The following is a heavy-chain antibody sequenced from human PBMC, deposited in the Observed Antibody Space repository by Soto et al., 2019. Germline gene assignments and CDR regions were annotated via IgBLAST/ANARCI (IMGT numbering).Heavy chain of an antibody. D-gene: IGHD2-2*01. J-gene: IGHJ5*02. CDR3: ARGRVGYCISTSCYNWFDP. Sequence: ASVKVSCKASGYTFTGYYMHWVRQAPGQGLEWMGWINPNSGGTNYAQKFQGWVTMTRDTSISTAYMELSRLRSDDTAVYYCARGRVGYCISTSCYNWFDPWGQGTLVTVSS. V-gene: IGHV1-2*04. CDR1: GYTFTGYY. CDR2: INPNSGGT.